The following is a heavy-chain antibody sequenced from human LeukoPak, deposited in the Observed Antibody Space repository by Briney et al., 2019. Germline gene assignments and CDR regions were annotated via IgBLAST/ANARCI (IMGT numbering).Heavy chain of an antibody. J-gene: IGHJ6*03. CDR1: GFTFDDYG. V-gene: IGHV3-20*01. CDR3: ARVPRAKTLTGTTYLHYMDV. D-gene: IGHD1-7*01. CDR2: INWNGAGT. Sequence: PGGSLRLSCAASGFTFDDYGMSWVRQVPGKGLEWVSGINWNGAGTGYADSVKGRFTISRYNAKNSLYLQMNSLRAEDTALYHCARVPRAKTLTGTTYLHYMDVSGNGTTFTVSS.